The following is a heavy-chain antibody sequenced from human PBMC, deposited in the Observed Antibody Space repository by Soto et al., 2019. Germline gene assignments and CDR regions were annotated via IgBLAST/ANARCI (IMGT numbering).Heavy chain of an antibody. D-gene: IGHD3-16*02. CDR1: GGTFSSYA. CDR3: ARSRYPPYPPAYYFDY. Sequence: QVQLVQSGAEVKKPGSSVKVSCKASGGTFSSYAISWVRQAPGQGLEWMGGIIPIFGTANYAQKFQGRVTITADEATSTAYMELSSLRSEDTAVYYCARSRYPPYPPAYYFDYWGQGTLVTVSS. CDR2: IIPIFGTA. J-gene: IGHJ4*02. V-gene: IGHV1-69*12.